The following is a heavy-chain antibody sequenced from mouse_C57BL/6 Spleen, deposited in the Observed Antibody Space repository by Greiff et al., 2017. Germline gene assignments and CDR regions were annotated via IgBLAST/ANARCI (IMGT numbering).Heavy chain of an antibody. J-gene: IGHJ4*01. V-gene: IGHV1-55*01. CDR2: IYPGSGST. CDR1: GYTFTSYW. Sequence: QVQLQQLGAELVKPGASVKMFCKASGYTFTSYWITWVKQRPGQGLEWIGDIYPGSGSTKYNEKFQSKGTLTIDPSSSTAYMQLSSLTSEDSAVSYCAGRDYRYAMDYWGQGTSVTVSS. CDR3: AGRDYRYAMDY. D-gene: IGHD2-4*01.